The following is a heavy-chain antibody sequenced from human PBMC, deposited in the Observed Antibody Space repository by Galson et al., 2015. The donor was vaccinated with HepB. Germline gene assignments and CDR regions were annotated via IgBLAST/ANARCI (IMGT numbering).Heavy chain of an antibody. CDR1: GFTFSSYS. D-gene: IGHD2-15*01. CDR3: ARDLAGYCSGGSCYPNP. V-gene: IGHV3-21*01. Sequence: SLRLSCAASGFTFSSYSMNWVRQAPGKRLEWVSSISSSSSYIYYADSVKGRFTISRDNAKNSLYLQMNSLRAEDTAVYYCARDLAGYCSGGSCYPNPWGQGTLVTVSS. CDR2: ISSSSSYI. J-gene: IGHJ5*02.